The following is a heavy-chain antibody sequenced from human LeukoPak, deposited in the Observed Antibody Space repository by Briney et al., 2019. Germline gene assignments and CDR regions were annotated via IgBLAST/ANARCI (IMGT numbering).Heavy chain of an antibody. CDR2: IYYSGST. CDR1: GGSFSNYF. V-gene: IGHV4-59*06. Sequence: SETLSLTCTVSGGSFSNYFRGWIRQPPGKGLEWIGYIYYSGSTYYNPSLKSRVTISVDMSKNQFSLKLNSVTAADTAVYYCARATNYYGSGSYSYFDYWGQGTLVTASS. J-gene: IGHJ4*02. D-gene: IGHD3-10*01. CDR3: ARATNYYGSGSYSYFDY.